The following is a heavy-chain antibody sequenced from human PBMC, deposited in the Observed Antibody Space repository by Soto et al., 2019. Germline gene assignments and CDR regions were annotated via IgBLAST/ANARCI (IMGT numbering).Heavy chain of an antibody. D-gene: IGHD3-22*01. J-gene: IGHJ3*02. CDR1: GGSISSGGYS. CDR3: ARFGDDYYDSSEDAFDI. Sequence: QLQLQESGSGLVKPSQTLSLTCAVSGGSISSGGYSWRWIRQPPGKGLEWIGYNYHSGRTYYNPSLKSRVTISVDRSKYQLSLKLSSVTAADTAVYYCARFGDDYYDSSEDAFDIWGQGTMVTVSS. CDR2: NYHSGRT. V-gene: IGHV4-30-2*01.